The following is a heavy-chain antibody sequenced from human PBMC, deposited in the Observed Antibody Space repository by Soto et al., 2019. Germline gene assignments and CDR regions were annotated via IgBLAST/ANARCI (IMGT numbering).Heavy chain of an antibody. CDR3: TTYSGGSYFYYYMDV. CDR2: IKSKTDGGTT. D-gene: IGHD1-26*01. Sequence: GGSLRLSCAASGFTFSNAWMSWVRQAPGKGLEWVGRIKSKTDGGTTDYAAPVKGRFTISRDDSKNTLYLQMNSLKTEDTAVYYCTTYSGGSYFYYYMDVWGKGTTVTVSS. CDR1: GFTFSNAW. J-gene: IGHJ6*03. V-gene: IGHV3-15*01.